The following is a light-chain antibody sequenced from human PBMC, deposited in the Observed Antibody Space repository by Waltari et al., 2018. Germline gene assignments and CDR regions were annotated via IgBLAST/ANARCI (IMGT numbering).Light chain of an antibody. CDR2: TAS. Sequence: DIQMTQSPSTLSASVGDRVTITCRASQSISNWLAWYQQKPGQAPKLLIYTASSLESGVPSRFSGSGSVTEFTLTISSLQPDDFATYFCQQYETMGTFGQGTKLETK. CDR3: QQYETMGT. V-gene: IGKV1-5*03. CDR1: QSISNW. J-gene: IGKJ2*01.